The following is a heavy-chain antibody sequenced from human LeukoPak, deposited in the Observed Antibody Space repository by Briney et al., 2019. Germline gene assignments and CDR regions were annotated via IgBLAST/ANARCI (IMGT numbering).Heavy chain of an antibody. CDR1: GGSISSYY. CDR2: IYTSGST. J-gene: IGHJ6*02. CDR3: AREANRFRFYGMDV. V-gene: IGHV4-59*01. Sequence: SETLSLTCTVSGGSISSYYWSWIRQPPGKGLEWIGYIYTSGSTNYNPSLKSRVTISVDTSKNQFSLKLSSVTAADTAVYYCAREANRFRFYGMDVWGQGTTVTVSS. D-gene: IGHD1-14*01.